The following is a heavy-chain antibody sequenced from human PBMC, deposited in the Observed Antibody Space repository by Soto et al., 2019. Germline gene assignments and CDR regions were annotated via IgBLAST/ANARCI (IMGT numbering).Heavy chain of an antibody. CDR2: ITGSGSDT. D-gene: IGHD3-22*01. CDR1: GFTFRNYA. CDR3: AKGSADSRPYYFDS. J-gene: IGHJ4*02. V-gene: IGHV3-23*01. Sequence: EAQLLESGGGLVQPGGSLRLSCAASGFTFRNYAMSWVRQAPAKGLEWFSAITGSGSDTYHADSVKGRFTISRDNSNNMLYLHMNSLGADDTAVYYCAKGSADSRPYYFDSWGQGTLVTVSS.